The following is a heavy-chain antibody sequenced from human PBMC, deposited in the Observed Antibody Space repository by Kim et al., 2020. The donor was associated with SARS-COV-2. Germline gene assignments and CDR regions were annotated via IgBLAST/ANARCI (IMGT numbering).Heavy chain of an antibody. Sequence: RFTIARDNAKNSLYLQMNSLRGEDTAVYYCAREDQGIYSYGRYYYYGMDVWGQGTTVTVSS. J-gene: IGHJ6*02. CDR3: AREDQGIYSYGRYYYYGMDV. V-gene: IGHV3-11*06. D-gene: IGHD5-18*01.